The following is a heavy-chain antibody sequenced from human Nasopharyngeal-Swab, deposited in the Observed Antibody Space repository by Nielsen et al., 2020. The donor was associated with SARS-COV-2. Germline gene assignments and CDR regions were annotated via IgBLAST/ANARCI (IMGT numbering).Heavy chain of an antibody. CDR2: IYYSGST. J-gene: IGHJ6*03. Sequence: SETLSLTCTFSAGSISSGGYYWSWIRQHPGKGLEWIGYIYYSGSTYYNPSLKSRVTISVDTSKNQFSLKLSSVTAADTAVYYCAREGIAAAGTFDYYYYYMDVWGKGTTVTVSS. V-gene: IGHV4-31*03. CDR1: AGSISSGGYY. D-gene: IGHD6-13*01. CDR3: AREGIAAAGTFDYYYYYMDV.